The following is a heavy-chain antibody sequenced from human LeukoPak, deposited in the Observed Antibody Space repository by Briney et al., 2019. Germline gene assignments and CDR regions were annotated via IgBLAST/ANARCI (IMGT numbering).Heavy chain of an antibody. V-gene: IGHV3-21*01. D-gene: IGHD6-13*01. Sequence: GGSLRLSCAASGFTFSSYEMNWVRQAPGKGLEWVSSISSSSSYIYYADSAKGRFTISRDNAKNSLYLQMNSLRAEDTAVYYCARDSRSSSWEFDYWGQGTLVTVSS. CDR2: ISSSSSYI. CDR3: ARDSRSSSWEFDY. J-gene: IGHJ4*02. CDR1: GFTFSSYE.